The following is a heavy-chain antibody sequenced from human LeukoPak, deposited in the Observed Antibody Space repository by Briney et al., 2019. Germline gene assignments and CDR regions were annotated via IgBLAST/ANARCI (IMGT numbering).Heavy chain of an antibody. V-gene: IGHV4-39*01. D-gene: IGHD1-26*01. CDR3: ARVKDMGDYRYWYFGL. CDR1: GGSINY. J-gene: IGHJ2*01. Sequence: SETLSLTCTVSGGSINYGGWIRQPPGKGLEWIGSIYYSGTTYYNPSLKSRVTISVDTSKNQFSLKLSSVTAADTAVYYCARVKDMGDYRYWYFGLWGRGTLVTVSS. CDR2: IYYSGTT.